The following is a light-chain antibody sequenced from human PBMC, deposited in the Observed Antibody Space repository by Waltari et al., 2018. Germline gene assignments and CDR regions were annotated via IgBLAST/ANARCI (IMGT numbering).Light chain of an antibody. J-gene: IGKJ4*01. CDR3: QQYNDWPPLT. V-gene: IGKV3-15*01. CDR2: GAS. Sequence: EVVMTQSPATLSLSPGERATLPCRASQSVSSFLAWYQQKPGQAPRLLIYGASTRATGSPARLSGGGSGTEFTLTISSLQSEDFAVYYCQQYNDWPPLTFGGGTKVEIK. CDR1: QSVSSF.